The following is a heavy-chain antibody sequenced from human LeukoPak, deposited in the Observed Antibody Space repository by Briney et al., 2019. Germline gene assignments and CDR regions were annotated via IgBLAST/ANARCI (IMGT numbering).Heavy chain of an antibody. CDR2: IKYNGSEK. CDR3: AYTNNLKY. CDR1: GITFSGQW. J-gene: IGHJ4*02. D-gene: IGHD2-8*01. V-gene: IGHV3-7*01. Sequence: PGGSLRLSCAASGITFSGQWMNWVRQAPGRGLEWVANIKYNGSEKYYVDSVKGRFTIFRDDATNSLSLQMNSVRAEDTAVYYCAYTNNLKYWGQGTLVTVSS.